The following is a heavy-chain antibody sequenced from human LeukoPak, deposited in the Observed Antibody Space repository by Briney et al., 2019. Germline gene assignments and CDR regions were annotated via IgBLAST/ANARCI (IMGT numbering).Heavy chain of an antibody. CDR2: IKSKTDGGTT. CDR3: TTEGVLTGDGEMDY. V-gene: IGHV3-15*01. D-gene: IGHD7-27*01. Sequence: GGSLRLSCAASGFTFSNAWMSWVRQAPGKGLEWVGRIKSKTDGGTTDYAALVKGRFTISRDDSKNTLYLQMNSLKTEDTAVYYCTTEGVLTGDGEMDYWGQGTLVTVSS. J-gene: IGHJ4*02. CDR1: GFTFSNAW.